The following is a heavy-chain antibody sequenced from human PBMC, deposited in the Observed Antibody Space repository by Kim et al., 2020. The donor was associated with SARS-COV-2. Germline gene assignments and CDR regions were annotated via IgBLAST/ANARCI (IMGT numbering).Heavy chain of an antibody. Sequence: ADTVKGRFTNSRDNTKNALYLQMNSLRADDTGVYYCAKLGRGGSRGSVDYWGQGTLVTVSS. V-gene: IGHV3-33*03. J-gene: IGHJ4*02. D-gene: IGHD2-15*01. CDR3: AKLGRGGSRGSVDY.